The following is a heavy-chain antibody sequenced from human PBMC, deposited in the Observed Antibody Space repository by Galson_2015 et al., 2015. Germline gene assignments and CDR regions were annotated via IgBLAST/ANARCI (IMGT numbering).Heavy chain of an antibody. CDR1: GFSLTTGGVG. J-gene: IGHJ5*02. Sequence: LVKPTQTLTLTCTFSGFSLTTGGVGVGWIRQPPGKGLEWIGEINHSGSTNYNPSLKSRVTISVDTSKNQFSLKLTSVTAADTAVYYCARSGAIAARGDWFDPWGRGTLVTVSS. D-gene: IGHD6-6*01. V-gene: IGHV4-34*01. CDR2: INHSGST. CDR3: ARSGAIAARGDWFDP.